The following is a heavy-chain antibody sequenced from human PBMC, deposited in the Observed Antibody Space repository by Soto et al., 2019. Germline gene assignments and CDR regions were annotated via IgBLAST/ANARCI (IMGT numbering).Heavy chain of an antibody. V-gene: IGHV1-69*10. D-gene: IGHD3-22*01. CDR2: IIPNIGKT. CDR3: AADSVVRDNFDY. Sequence: GASVKVSCKASGGTFSSYAISWVRQAPGQGLEWMGWIIPNIGKTNYEQKFQERVTITRDMSTSTVYMELSSLRSEDTAVYYCAADSVVRDNFDYWGQGTLVTVSS. J-gene: IGHJ4*02. CDR1: GGTFSSYA.